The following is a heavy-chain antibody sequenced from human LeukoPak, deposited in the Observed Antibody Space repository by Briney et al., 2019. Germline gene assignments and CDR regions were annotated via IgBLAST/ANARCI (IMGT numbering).Heavy chain of an antibody. CDR2: ILPGGRES. Sequence: GGSVRLSCVVSGYSFSTNMMTWVRQAPGKGPEWVATILPGGRESYRVDSVRGRFIISRDNAKHSLFLQRNSLRGDDTALSSCLSAHGFWGQGTLVTVSS. V-gene: IGHV3-7*01. J-gene: IGHJ4*02. CDR1: GYSFSTNM. CDR3: LSAHGF. D-gene: IGHD2-2*03.